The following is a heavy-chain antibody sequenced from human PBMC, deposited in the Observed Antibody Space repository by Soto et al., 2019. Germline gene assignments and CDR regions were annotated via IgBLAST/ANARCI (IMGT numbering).Heavy chain of an antibody. D-gene: IGHD3-10*01. CDR2: ISYDGSNE. CDR1: GFTFSSYG. Sequence: GGSLRLSCAASGFTFSSYGMHWVRQAPGKGLEWVAVISYDGSNEYYADSVKGRFTISRDNSKNTLYLQMNSLRAEDTAVYYCARALTGGHWFAPWGQGTLVTVSS. V-gene: IGHV3-30*03. CDR3: ARALTGGHWFAP. J-gene: IGHJ5*02.